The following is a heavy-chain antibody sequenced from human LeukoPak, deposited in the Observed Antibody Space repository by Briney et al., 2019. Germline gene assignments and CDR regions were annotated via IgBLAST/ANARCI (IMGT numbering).Heavy chain of an antibody. Sequence: ASVKASCKASGYTFSGFYIHWVRQAPGQGLEWMGWINPNSGVTNYAQKFQGRVTMTRDTSISTAYMELSRLRSDDTAVYYCASLYDILTGSWNDAFDIWGQGTMVTVSS. CDR3: ASLYDILTGSWNDAFDI. J-gene: IGHJ3*02. V-gene: IGHV1-2*02. CDR1: GYTFSGFY. D-gene: IGHD3-9*01. CDR2: INPNSGVT.